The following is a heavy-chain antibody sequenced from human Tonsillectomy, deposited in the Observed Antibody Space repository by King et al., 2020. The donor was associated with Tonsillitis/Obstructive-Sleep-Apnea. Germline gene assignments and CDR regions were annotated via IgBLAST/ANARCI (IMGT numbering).Heavy chain of an antibody. Sequence: VQLQESGPGLVKPSETLSLTCTVSGGSISSSTYYWGWIRQPPGKGLEWIGSIYYSGSTYYNPSLKSRVTISVDTSKNQFSLKLSSVTAADTAVYYCARHGLPYYYFYMDVRGKGTTVTVSS. CDR3: ARHGLPYYYFYMDV. J-gene: IGHJ6*03. V-gene: IGHV4-39*01. CDR1: GGSISSSTYY. CDR2: IYYSGST.